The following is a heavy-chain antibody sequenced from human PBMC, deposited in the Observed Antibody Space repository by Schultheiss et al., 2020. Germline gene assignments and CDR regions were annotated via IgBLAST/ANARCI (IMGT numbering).Heavy chain of an antibody. D-gene: IGHD3-10*01. Sequence: SGPTLVKPTQTLTLTCTFSGFSLSTSGMCVSWIRQPPGKALEWLARIDWDDDKYYSTSLKTRLTISKDTSKNQVVLTMTNMDPVDTATYYCARIRAERFGELFYYYYGMDVWGQGTTVTVSS. CDR3: ARIRAERFGELFYYYYGMDV. CDR1: GFSLSTSGMC. V-gene: IGHV2-70*11. CDR2: IDWDDDK. J-gene: IGHJ6*02.